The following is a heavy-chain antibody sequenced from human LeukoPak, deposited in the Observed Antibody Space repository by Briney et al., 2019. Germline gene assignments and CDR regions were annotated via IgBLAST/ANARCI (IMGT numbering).Heavy chain of an antibody. D-gene: IGHD1-26*01. V-gene: IGHV4-59*01. CDR3: ARVHRVGATMVFFYYFDY. Sequence: SETLSLTCTVSGGSISSYYWSWIRQPPGKGLEWIGYIYYSGSTNYNPSLKSRVTISVDTSKNQFSLKLSSVTAADTAVYYCARVHRVGATMVFFYYFDYWGQGTLVTVSS. CDR2: IYYSGST. CDR1: GGSISSYY. J-gene: IGHJ4*02.